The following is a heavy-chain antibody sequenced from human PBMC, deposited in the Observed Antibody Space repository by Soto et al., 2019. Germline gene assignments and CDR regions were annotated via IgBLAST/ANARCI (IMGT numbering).Heavy chain of an antibody. D-gene: IGHD3-10*01. Sequence: GASVKVSCKASGGTFSSYAISWVRQAPGQGLEWMGGTIPIFGTANYAQKFQGRVTITADESTSTAYMELSSLRSEDTAVYYCARAMVRGVIPYYFDYWGQGTLVTVS. V-gene: IGHV1-69*13. CDR1: GGTFSSYA. CDR3: ARAMVRGVIPYYFDY. CDR2: TIPIFGTA. J-gene: IGHJ4*02.